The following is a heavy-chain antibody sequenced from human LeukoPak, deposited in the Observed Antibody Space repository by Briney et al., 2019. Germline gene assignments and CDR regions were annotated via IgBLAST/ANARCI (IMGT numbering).Heavy chain of an antibody. CDR2: IYYSGST. Sequence: SETLSLTCTVSGGSISSGDYYWSWIRQPPGKGLEWIGYIYYSGSTYYNPSLKSRVTISVDTSKNQFSLKLSSVTAADTAVYYCARAETGGDLDYWGQGTLVTVSS. J-gene: IGHJ4*02. CDR3: ARAETGGDLDY. D-gene: IGHD3-16*01. CDR1: GGSISSGDYY. V-gene: IGHV4-30-4*08.